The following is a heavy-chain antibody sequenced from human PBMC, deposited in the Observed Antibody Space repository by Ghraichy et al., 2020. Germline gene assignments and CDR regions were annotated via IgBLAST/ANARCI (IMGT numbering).Heavy chain of an antibody. CDR1: GGSIRSYY. V-gene: IGHV4-59*01. CDR2: IYYSGST. J-gene: IGHJ6*03. Sequence: SETLSLTCTVSGGSIRSYYWSWIRQPPGKGLEWIGYIYYSGSTNYNPSLKSRVTISVDTSKNQFSLKLSSVTAADTAVYYCARADYDFWSGRPLYYYYYYMDVWGKGTTVTVSS. CDR3: ARADYDFWSGRPLYYYYYYMDV. D-gene: IGHD3-3*01.